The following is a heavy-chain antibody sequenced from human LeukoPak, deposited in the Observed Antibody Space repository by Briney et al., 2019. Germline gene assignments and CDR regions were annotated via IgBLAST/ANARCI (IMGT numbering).Heavy chain of an antibody. CDR3: ARADRGFGLAEGMDV. Sequence: PSQTLSLTCTVSGGSISSGDYYWSWIRQPPGKGLEWIGYIYYSGSTYYNPSLKSRVTISVDTSKNQFSLKLSSVTAADTAVYYCARADRGFGLAEGMDVWGKGTTVTVSS. CDR2: IYYSGST. D-gene: IGHD3-10*01. J-gene: IGHJ6*04. V-gene: IGHV4-30-4*01. CDR1: GGSISSGDYY.